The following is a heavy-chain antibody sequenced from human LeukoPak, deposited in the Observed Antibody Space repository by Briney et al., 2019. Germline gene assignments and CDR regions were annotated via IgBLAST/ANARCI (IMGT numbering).Heavy chain of an antibody. Sequence: ASVKVSCKASGYSFTSSGISWVRQAPGQGLEWMGWIGGYKGDTKVAQKFQGRVTMTTDTSTSTAYMELRSLRSDDTAVYYCARDPPYYDYVGYFYSPPPSDPWGQGTLVTVSS. CDR3: ARDPPYYDYVGYFYSPPPSDP. CDR2: IGGYKGDT. V-gene: IGHV1-18*01. CDR1: GYSFTSSG. J-gene: IGHJ5*02. D-gene: IGHD3-22*01.